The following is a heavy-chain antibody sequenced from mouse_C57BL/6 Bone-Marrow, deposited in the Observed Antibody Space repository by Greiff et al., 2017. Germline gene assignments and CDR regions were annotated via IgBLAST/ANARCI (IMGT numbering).Heavy chain of an antibody. J-gene: IGHJ3*01. CDR2: IDPEDGDT. D-gene: IGHD1-1*01. CDR1: GFNIKDYY. V-gene: IGHV14-1*01. Sequence: VQLQQSGAELVRPGASVKLSCTASGFNIKDYYMHWVKQRPEQGLEWIGRIDPEDGDTEYAPKFQGKATMTAATSSNAAYLQLSSLPSEDTADYYGTTPYYGSSSFAYWGQGTLVTVSA. CDR3: TTPYYGSSSFAY.